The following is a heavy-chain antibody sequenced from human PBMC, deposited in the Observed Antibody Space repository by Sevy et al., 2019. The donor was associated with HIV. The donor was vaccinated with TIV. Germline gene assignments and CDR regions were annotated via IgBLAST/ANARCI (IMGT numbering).Heavy chain of an antibody. CDR1: GFAFHEYS. Sequence: GGSPRLSCAASGFAFHEYSMRWIRQAPGKGLGWVATLSFVCGKINYADSVKGRFTISRDNSKHSFYLQMDNLRVEDTALYYCARVGCSGPHDFWGQGTRVTVSS. V-gene: IGHV3-23*01. CDR2: LSFVCGKI. D-gene: IGHD1-1*01. J-gene: IGHJ4*02. CDR3: ARVGCSGPHDF.